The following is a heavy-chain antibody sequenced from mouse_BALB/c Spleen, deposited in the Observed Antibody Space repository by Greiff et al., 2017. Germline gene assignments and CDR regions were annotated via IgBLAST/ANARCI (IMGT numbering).Heavy chain of an antibody. Sequence: VQLKESGPGLVAPSQSLSITCTVSGFSLTGYGVNWVRQPPGKGLEWLGMIWGDGSTDYNSALKSRLSISKDNSKSQVFLKMNSLQTDDTARYYCARDYYDYGAYAMDYWGQGTSVTVSS. D-gene: IGHD2-4*01. CDR1: GFSLTGYG. V-gene: IGHV2-6-7*01. CDR2: IWGDGST. CDR3: ARDYYDYGAYAMDY. J-gene: IGHJ4*01.